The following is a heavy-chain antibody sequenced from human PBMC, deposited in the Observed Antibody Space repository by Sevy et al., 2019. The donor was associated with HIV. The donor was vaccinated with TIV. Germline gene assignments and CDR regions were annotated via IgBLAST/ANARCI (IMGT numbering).Heavy chain of an antibody. CDR3: ATRRGHLSFDY. CDR2: INHSGST. V-gene: IGHV4-34*01. CDR1: GGCFSGYY. J-gene: IGHJ4*02. Sequence: SETLSLTCVVYGGCFSGYYWSWIRQPPGKGLEWIGEINHSGSTNYNPSLKSRVTISADTSKNQFSLKLSSVTAADTAVYYCATRRGHLSFDYWGQGSLVTVSS.